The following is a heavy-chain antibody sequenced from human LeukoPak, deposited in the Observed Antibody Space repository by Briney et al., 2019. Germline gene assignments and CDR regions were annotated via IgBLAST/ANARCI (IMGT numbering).Heavy chain of an antibody. Sequence: PSETLSLTCTVSGGSIRGYYWSWVRQPPGKGLEWIAYIYHSGSTNYNPSLKSRVTISLDTSKNQFSLKLSSVTAADTAVYYCAVGATHYYMDVWGKGTTVTVSS. J-gene: IGHJ6*03. CDR1: GGSIRGYY. CDR2: IYHSGST. CDR3: AVGATHYYMDV. D-gene: IGHD3-16*01. V-gene: IGHV4-59*08.